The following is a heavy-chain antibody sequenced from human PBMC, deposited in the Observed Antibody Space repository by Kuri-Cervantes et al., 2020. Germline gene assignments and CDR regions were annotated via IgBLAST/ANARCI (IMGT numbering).Heavy chain of an antibody. J-gene: IGHJ4*02. CDR1: GGSVSSSNYY. CDR2: IYYSGST. Sequence: ESLKISCSVSGGSVSSSNYYWAWTRQPPGKGLEWIGSIYYSGSTYYESSLQSRVTISVDTSKNQFSLKLSSVTAADTAVYYCARGTQTNYDFWSGYHYYFDYWGQGTLVTVSS. CDR3: ARGTQTNYDFWSGYHYYFDY. V-gene: IGHV4-39*07. D-gene: IGHD3-3*01.